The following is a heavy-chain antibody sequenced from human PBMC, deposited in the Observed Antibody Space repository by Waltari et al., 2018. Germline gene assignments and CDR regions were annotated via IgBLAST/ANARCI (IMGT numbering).Heavy chain of an antibody. CDR2: VNPTSGGT. CDR1: GYTFTGYY. Sequence: QVQLVQSGAEVKKPGASVKVSCKASGYTFTGYYLQWVRQAPGKGLEWRGRVNPTSGGTNYAKKFQGRVTMTRDTSISTAYMELSRLRSDDTAVYYCARSLTTYGDYYFDYWGQGTLVTVSS. J-gene: IGHJ4*02. V-gene: IGHV1-2*06. CDR3: ARSLTTYGDYYFDY. D-gene: IGHD4-17*01.